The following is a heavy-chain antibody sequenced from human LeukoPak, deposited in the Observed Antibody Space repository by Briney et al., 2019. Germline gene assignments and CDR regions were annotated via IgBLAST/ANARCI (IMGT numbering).Heavy chain of an antibody. V-gene: IGHV1-2*02. CDR3: ARGGSSGWY. CDR2: INPNSGGT. J-gene: IGHJ4*02. Sequence: GASVKVSCKASGYTFTGYYMHWVRQAPGQGLEWMGWINPNSGGTNYAQKFQGRVTMTRDMSTSTVYMELSSLRSEDTAVYYCARGGSSGWYWGQGTLVTVSS. D-gene: IGHD6-19*01. CDR1: GYTFTGYY.